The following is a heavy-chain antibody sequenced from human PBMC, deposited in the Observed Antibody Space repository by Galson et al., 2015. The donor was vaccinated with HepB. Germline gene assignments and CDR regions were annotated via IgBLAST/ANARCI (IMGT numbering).Heavy chain of an antibody. V-gene: IGHV3-30*18. D-gene: IGHD2-2*01. J-gene: IGHJ3*02. CDR1: GFTFSSYG. CDR3: AKRVRTSPDELDI. CDR2: ISYDGSNK. Sequence: SLRLSCAASGFTFSSYGMHWVRQAPGKGLEWVAVISYDGSNKYYADSVKGRFTISRDNSKNTLYLQMNSLRAEDTAVYYCAKRVRTSPDELDICGQGTMVTVSS.